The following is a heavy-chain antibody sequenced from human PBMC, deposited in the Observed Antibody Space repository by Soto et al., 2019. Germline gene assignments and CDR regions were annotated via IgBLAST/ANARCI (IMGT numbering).Heavy chain of an antibody. V-gene: IGHV4-59*08. CDR2: NHYSGNT. J-gene: IGHJ4*02. CDR1: GASVSGYY. Sequence: PSETLSLTCTVSGASVSGYYWSWIRQPPGKGLEWIGYNHYSGNTNYNPSLKSRVTMPLDTSKNQFSLKLNSVTAADTVIYYCATHLGTSYYNLWFYWDQGTLVTVSS. CDR3: ATHLGTSYYNLWFY. D-gene: IGHD3-9*01.